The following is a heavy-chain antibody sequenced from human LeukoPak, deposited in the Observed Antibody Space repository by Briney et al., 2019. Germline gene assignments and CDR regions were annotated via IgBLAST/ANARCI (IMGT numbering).Heavy chain of an antibody. Sequence: GGSLRLSCAASGFTFSSYAMSWVRQAPGKGLEWVSSITGSSASTYYADSVKGRFTISRDNSKNTLYLQMNSLRAEDTAVYFCAKLDDYDTHWRQGTLVTVSS. CDR2: ITGSSAST. D-gene: IGHD3-22*01. J-gene: IGHJ4*02. CDR3: AKLDDYDTH. V-gene: IGHV3-23*01. CDR1: GFTFSSYA.